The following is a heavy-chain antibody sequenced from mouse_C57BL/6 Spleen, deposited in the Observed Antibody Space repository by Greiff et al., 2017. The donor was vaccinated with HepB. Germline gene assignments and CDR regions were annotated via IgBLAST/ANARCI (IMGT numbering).Heavy chain of an antibody. CDR2: IDPETGGT. CDR3: TAADGYYGY. D-gene: IGHD2-3*01. J-gene: IGHJ2*01. CDR1: GYTFTDYE. Sequence: VQLQQSGAELVRPGASVTLSCKASGYTFTDYEMHWVKQTPVHGLEWIGAIDPETGGTAYNQKFKGKAILTADKSSSTAYMELRSLTSADSAVYYCTAADGYYGYWGQGTTLTVSS. V-gene: IGHV1-15*01.